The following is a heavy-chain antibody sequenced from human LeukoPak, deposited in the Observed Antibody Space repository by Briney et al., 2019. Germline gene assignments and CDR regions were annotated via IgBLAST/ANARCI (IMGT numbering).Heavy chain of an antibody. V-gene: IGHV4-39*07. J-gene: IGHJ6*03. Sequence: PSETLSLTCTVSGGSISSSSYYWGWIRQPPGKGLEWIGSIYYSGSTYYNPSLKSRVTISVDTSKNQFSLKLSSVTAADTAVYYCARDGSSIAAPPLGYYYMDVWGKGTTVTVSS. D-gene: IGHD6-6*01. CDR2: IYYSGST. CDR3: ARDGSSIAAPPLGYYYMDV. CDR1: GGSISSSSYY.